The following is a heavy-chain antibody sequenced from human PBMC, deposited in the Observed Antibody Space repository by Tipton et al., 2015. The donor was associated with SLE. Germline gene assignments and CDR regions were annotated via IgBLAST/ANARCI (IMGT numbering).Heavy chain of an antibody. V-gene: IGHV4-59*12. J-gene: IGHJ4*02. CDR2: IYYSGST. CDR3: ARDPNGGYGSFDY. CDR1: GGSISTYF. D-gene: IGHD7-27*01. Sequence: TLSLTCTVSGGSISTYFWSWIRQPPGKGLEWIGYIYYSGSTNYNPSLKSRVRISVDTSNNQFSLKLTSVTAADTAVYYCARDPNGGYGSFDYWGLGALVTVSS.